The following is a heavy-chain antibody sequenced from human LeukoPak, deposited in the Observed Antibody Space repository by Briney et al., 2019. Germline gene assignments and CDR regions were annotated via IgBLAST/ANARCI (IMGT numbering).Heavy chain of an antibody. J-gene: IGHJ4*02. D-gene: IGHD2-15*01. V-gene: IGHV3-30*02. CDR3: AKASVVVVVARFDY. CDR1: GFTFSSYG. Sequence: GGSLRLSCAASGFTFSSYGMHWVRQAPGKGLEWVAVIWYDGTNKYYADSVKGRFTISRDNSKNTLFLQMKSLRTEDTAVYYCAKASVVVVVARFDYWGQGTLVTVSS. CDR2: IWYDGTNK.